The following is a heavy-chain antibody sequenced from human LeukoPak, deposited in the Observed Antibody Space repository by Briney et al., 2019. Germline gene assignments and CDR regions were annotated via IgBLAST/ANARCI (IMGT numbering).Heavy chain of an antibody. CDR1: GFTFSSYG. CDR3: AELGITMIGGV. V-gene: IGHV3-48*04. Sequence: GGTLRLSCAASGFTFSSYGMSWVRQAPGKGLEWVSAISSSGSTIYYADSVKGRFTISRDNAKNSLYLQMNSLRAEDTAVYYCAELGITMIGGVWGKGTTVTVSS. D-gene: IGHD3-10*02. J-gene: IGHJ6*04. CDR2: ISSSGSTI.